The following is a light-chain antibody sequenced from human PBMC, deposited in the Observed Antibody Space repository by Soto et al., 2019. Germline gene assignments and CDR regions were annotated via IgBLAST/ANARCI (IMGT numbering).Light chain of an antibody. CDR2: TND. CDR1: SSNIGSDY. Sequence: QSVLTQPPSASGTPGQRVTISCSGSSSNIGSDYVYWFQQLPGTAPKLLIYTNDQRPSVVPDRFSGSKSGTSASLAISGLRSEDEADYCCAAWDASLSTWVFGGGTQLTVL. V-gene: IGLV1-47*02. CDR3: AAWDASLSTWV. J-gene: IGLJ3*02.